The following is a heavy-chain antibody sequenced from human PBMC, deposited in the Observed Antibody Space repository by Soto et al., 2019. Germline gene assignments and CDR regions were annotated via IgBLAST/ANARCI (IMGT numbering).Heavy chain of an antibody. CDR3: IRGGSPYYYDY. J-gene: IGHJ4*02. CDR2: ILSKAGNYAT. V-gene: IGHV3-73*01. Sequence: EVQLVESGGGLVQPGGSLKLSCAASGFIFSGCAVHWVRQPSGKGLEWVGRILSKAGNYATAYPASMKGRFTISRDDSENTAFLQMNSLKTEDTAVYYCIRGGSPYYYDYWGQGTLVAVSS. CDR1: GFIFSGCA.